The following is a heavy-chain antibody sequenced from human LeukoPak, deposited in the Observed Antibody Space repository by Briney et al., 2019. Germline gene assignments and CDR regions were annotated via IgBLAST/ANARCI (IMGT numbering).Heavy chain of an antibody. J-gene: IGHJ3*02. CDR3: ARDHPWLRNAFDI. Sequence: ASVKVSDNPSGYTFTIYGISWVRQAPGQGLEWMGWISAYNGNTNYAQKLQGRVTMTTDTSTSTAYMELRSLRSDDTAVYYCARDHPWLRNAFDIWGQGTMVTVSS. CDR1: GYTFTIYG. CDR2: ISAYNGNT. V-gene: IGHV1-18*01. D-gene: IGHD5-12*01.